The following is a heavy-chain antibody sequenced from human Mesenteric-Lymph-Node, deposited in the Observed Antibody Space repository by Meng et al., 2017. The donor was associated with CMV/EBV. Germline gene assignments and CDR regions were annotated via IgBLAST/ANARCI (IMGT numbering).Heavy chain of an antibody. CDR2: MNPNSGDT. Sequence: ASVKVSCKASGYTFTNYDINWVRQASGHGLEWVGWMNPNSGDTGYAQKFQGKVTLTRNTSISTAYMEVSSLTSEDTAVYYCARTHYYSHPTVNWLDPWGPGTLVTVSS. V-gene: IGHV1-8*02. CDR3: ARTHYYSHPTVNWLDP. D-gene: IGHD3-10*01. CDR1: GYTFTNYD. J-gene: IGHJ5*02.